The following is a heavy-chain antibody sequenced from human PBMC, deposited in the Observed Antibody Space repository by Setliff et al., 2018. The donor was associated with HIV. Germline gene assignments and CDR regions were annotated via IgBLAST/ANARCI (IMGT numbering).Heavy chain of an antibody. CDR3: ARGRTQWPNYNYFDP. D-gene: IGHD6-19*01. V-gene: IGHV4-38-2*01. CDR2: MYHTGST. J-gene: IGHJ5*02. Sequence: SETLSLTCAVSGYSISSGCYWGWIRQPPGKGLEWIGSMYHTGSTYYSPSLNSRFTISVDTSKNQFSLKLRSVTAADTAVYYCARGRTQWPNYNYFDPWSLGTLVTVSS. CDR1: GYSISSGCY.